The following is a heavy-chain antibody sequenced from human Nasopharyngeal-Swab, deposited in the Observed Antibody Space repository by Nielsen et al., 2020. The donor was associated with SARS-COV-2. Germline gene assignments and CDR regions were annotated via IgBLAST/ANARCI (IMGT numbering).Heavy chain of an antibody. CDR1: GFIFSASA. Sequence: GESLKISCAASGFIFSASAIHWVRQASGKGPEWVARFGDKDHNYATTYGASVQGRFTISRDDSKNTAFLQMDSLKTEDTALYYCTTDFYFDYWGQGTLVTVSS. V-gene: IGHV3-73*01. CDR3: TTDFYFDY. J-gene: IGHJ4*02. CDR2: FGDKDHNYAT.